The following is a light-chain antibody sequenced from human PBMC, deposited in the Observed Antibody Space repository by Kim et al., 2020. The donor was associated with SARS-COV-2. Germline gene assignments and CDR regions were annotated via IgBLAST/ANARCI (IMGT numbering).Light chain of an antibody. V-gene: IGKV3-20*01. J-gene: IGKJ2*01. CDR1: QSVTSNY. Sequence: EIVLTQSPGTLSLSPGERATLSCRASQSVTSNYLAWYQQKPGQAPRLLIYGASSRATGIPDRFSGSGSGTDFTLTISRLEAEDFAVYYCQQYGVSLYTFGQGTKLEI. CDR2: GAS. CDR3: QQYGVSLYT.